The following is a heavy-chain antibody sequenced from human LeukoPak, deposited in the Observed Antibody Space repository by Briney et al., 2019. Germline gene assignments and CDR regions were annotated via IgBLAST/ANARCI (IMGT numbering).Heavy chain of an antibody. CDR2: ISYDGSNK. V-gene: IGHV3-30*18. D-gene: IGHD3-16*02. CDR3: AKSGLYGAKDYYYYYMDV. CDR1: GFTFSSYG. Sequence: SGGSLRLSCAASGFTFSSYGMHWVRQAPGKGLEWVAVISYDGSNKYYADSVKGRFTISRDNSKNTLYLQMNSLRAEDTAVYYCAKSGLYGAKDYYYYYMDVWGKGTTVTVSS. J-gene: IGHJ6*03.